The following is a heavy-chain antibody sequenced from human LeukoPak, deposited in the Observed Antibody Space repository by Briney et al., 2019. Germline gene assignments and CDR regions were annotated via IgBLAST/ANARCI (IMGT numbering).Heavy chain of an antibody. J-gene: IGHJ6*02. CDR2: ISGSGGST. D-gene: IGHD6-6*01. Sequence: GGSLRLSCAASGFTFSSYSMNWVRQAPGKGLEWVSAISGSGGSTYYADSVKGRFTISRDNSKNTLYLQMNSLRAEDTAVYYCAKGIARPYYYYGMDVWGQGTTVTVSS. V-gene: IGHV3-23*01. CDR3: AKGIARPYYYYGMDV. CDR1: GFTFSSYS.